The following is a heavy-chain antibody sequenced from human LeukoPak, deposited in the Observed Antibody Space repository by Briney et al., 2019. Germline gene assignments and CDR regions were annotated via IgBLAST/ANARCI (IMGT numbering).Heavy chain of an antibody. V-gene: IGHV3-23*01. CDR3: ARDATTEPGTVYMDV. D-gene: IGHD6-13*01. Sequence: GGSLRLSCAASGFTFSSYAMSWVRQAPGKGLEWVSAISGSGGSTYYADSVKGRFTISRDNSKNTLYLQMNSLRAEDTALYFCARDATTEPGTVYMDVWGKGTTVTISS. CDR2: ISGSGGST. J-gene: IGHJ6*03. CDR1: GFTFSSYA.